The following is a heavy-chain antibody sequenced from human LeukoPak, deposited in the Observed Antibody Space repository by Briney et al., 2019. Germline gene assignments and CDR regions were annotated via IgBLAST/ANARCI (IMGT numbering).Heavy chain of an antibody. D-gene: IGHD5-18*01. CDR1: GGSISSGDYY. V-gene: IGHV4-30-4*01. CDR2: IYYSGST. Sequence: SETLSLTCTVSGGSISSGDYYWSWIRQPPGKGLEWIGYIYYSGSTYYNPSLKSRVTISVDTSKNQFSLKLSSVTAADTAVYCCAREVDTAIDYWGQGTLVTVSS. CDR3: AREVDTAIDY. J-gene: IGHJ4*02.